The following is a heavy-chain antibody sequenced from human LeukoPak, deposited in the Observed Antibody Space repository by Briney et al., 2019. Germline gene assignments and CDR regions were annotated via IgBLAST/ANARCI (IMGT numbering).Heavy chain of an antibody. CDR3: ARDQEGFDY. CDR2: IYPRDGST. V-gene: IGHV1-46*01. Sequence: ASVKVSCKASGYSFTSNYIHWVRQAPGQGLEWMGMIYPRDGSTSYAQKFQGRVTVTRDTSTSTVHMELSGLRSEDTAVYYCARDQEGFDYWGQGTVVTVSS. J-gene: IGHJ4*02. CDR1: GYSFTSNY.